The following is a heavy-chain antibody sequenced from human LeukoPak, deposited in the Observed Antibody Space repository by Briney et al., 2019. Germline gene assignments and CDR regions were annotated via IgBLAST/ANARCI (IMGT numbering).Heavy chain of an antibody. J-gene: IGHJ6*03. CDR3: ARDGGSYDSSGYYRPGDYYYYMDV. V-gene: IGHV3-53*01. D-gene: IGHD3-22*01. CDR2: IYSGGNT. CDR1: GLTVSSNC. Sequence: GGSLRLSCAASGLTVSSNCMSWVRQAPGKGLEWVSFIYSGGNTYYADSVKGRFTISRDNAKNSLYLQMNSLRAEDTAVYYCARDGGSYDSSGYYRPGDYYYYMDVWGKGTTVTISS.